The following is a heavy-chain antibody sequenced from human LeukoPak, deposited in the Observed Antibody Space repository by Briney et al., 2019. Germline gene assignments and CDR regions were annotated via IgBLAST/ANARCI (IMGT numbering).Heavy chain of an antibody. Sequence: SGGSLRLSCAASGFTFSSYGMHWVRQAPGKGLEWVAVISYDGSNKYYADSVKGRFTISRDNSKNTLYLQMNSLRAEDTAVYYCAEDLSLYGNYYYYGMDVWGKGTTVTVSS. CDR2: ISYDGSNK. V-gene: IGHV3-30*18. J-gene: IGHJ6*04. CDR3: AEDLSLYGNYYYYGMDV. CDR1: GFTFSSYG. D-gene: IGHD2-2*02.